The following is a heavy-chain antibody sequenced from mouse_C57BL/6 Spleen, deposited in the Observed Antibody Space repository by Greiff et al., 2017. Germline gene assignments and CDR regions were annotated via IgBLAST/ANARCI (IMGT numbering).Heavy chain of an antibody. CDR3: ARPFSYAMDY. CDR2: INPSTGGT. V-gene: IGHV1-42*01. Sequence: EVQLQQSGPELVKPGASVKISCKASGYSFTGYYMNWVKQSPEKSLEWIGEINPSTGGTTYNQKFKAKATLTVDKSSSTAYMQLKSLTSEDSAVYYCARPFSYAMDYWGQGTSVTVSS. CDR1: GYSFTGYY. J-gene: IGHJ4*01.